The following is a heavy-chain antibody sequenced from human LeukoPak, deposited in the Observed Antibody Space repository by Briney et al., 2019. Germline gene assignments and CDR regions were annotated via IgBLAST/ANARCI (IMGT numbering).Heavy chain of an antibody. CDR1: GFTFSSYA. V-gene: IGHV3-30*04. Sequence: GGSLRLSCAASGFTFSSYAMHWVRQAPGKGLEWVAVISYDGSNKYYADSVKGRFTISRDNAKNSLYLQMNSLRAEDTAVYYCASPPNYGSGSYYNVLMDVWGKGTTVTVSS. J-gene: IGHJ6*03. CDR2: ISYDGSNK. D-gene: IGHD3-10*01. CDR3: ASPPNYGSGSYYNVLMDV.